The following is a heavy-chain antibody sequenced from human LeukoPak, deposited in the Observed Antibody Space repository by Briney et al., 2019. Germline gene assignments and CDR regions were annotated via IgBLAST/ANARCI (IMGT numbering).Heavy chain of an antibody. V-gene: IGHV3-23*01. Sequence: GGSLRLSCAASGFTFSSYAMSWVRQAPGKGLEWVSAISGSGGSTYYADSVKGRFTISRDNSKNTLYLQMNSLRAEDTAVYYCANSGDTAKYYYYHYMDVWGKGTTVTVSS. CDR1: GFTFSSYA. J-gene: IGHJ6*03. CDR3: ANSGDTAKYYYYHYMDV. CDR2: ISGSGGST. D-gene: IGHD5-18*01.